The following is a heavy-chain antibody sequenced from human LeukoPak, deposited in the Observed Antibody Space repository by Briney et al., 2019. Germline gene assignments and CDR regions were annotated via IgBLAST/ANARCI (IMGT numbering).Heavy chain of an antibody. CDR3: ARGSPSSGNAFDI. D-gene: IGHD6-19*01. CDR2: FSSSSNYI. J-gene: IGHJ3*02. Sequence: GGSLRLSCAASGFTVGSNYMSWVRQAPGKGLEWVSSFSSSSNYIFYADSLKGRFTISRDNSKNTLYLQMNSLRAEDTAVYYCARGSPSSGNAFDIWGQGTMVTVSS. V-gene: IGHV3-21*04. CDR1: GFTVGSNY.